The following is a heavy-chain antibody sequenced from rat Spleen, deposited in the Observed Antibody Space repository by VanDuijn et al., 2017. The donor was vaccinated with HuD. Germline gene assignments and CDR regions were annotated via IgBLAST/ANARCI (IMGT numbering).Heavy chain of an antibody. CDR2: ISPGGGNT. CDR1: GFTFSNYD. J-gene: IGHJ4*01. CDR3: ARYYYDGYYPYVMDA. Sequence: EVQLVESGGGLVQPGRSLKLSCAASGFTFSNYDMAWVRQAPTKGLEWIASISPGGGNTYYRDSVKGRFTISRDNAKNTQYLQMDSLRSEDTATYYCARYYYDGYYPYVMDAWGQGASVTVSS. V-gene: IGHV5S13*01. D-gene: IGHD1-12*03.